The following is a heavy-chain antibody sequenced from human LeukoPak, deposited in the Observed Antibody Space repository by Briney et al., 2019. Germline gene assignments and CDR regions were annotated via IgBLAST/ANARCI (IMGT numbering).Heavy chain of an antibody. J-gene: IGHJ4*02. Sequence: ASVKVSCKASGYTFTGYYMHWLRQAPGHGLEWMGWINPNSGGTNYAQNFQGRVAMTRDTSISTAYMELTSLRSDDTAVYYCARDPSPASGNYDYWGQGTLVTVSS. D-gene: IGHD1-7*01. CDR3: ARDPSPASGNYDY. V-gene: IGHV1-2*02. CDR2: INPNSGGT. CDR1: GYTFTGYY.